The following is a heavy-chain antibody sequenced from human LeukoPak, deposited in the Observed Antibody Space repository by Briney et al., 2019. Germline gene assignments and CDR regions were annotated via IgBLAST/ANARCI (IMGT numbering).Heavy chain of an antibody. CDR3: ARTSIGGYYYGMDV. CDR2: IYTSGST. V-gene: IGHV4-61*02. CDR1: GGSISSGSYY. D-gene: IGHD3-3*01. J-gene: IGHJ6*02. Sequence: SQTLSLTCTVSGGSISSGSYYWSWIRQPAGKGLEWIGRIYTSGSTNYNPSLKSRVSISVDTSKNQFSLKVSSVTAADTAVYYCARTSIGGYYYGMDVWGQGTTVTVSS.